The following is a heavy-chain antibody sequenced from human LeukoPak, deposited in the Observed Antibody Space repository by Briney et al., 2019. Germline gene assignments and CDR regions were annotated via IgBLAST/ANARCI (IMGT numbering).Heavy chain of an antibody. CDR2: IYSGGRT. Sequence: GGSLRLSCAASGFTVSSNYMSWVRQAPGKGLEWVSVIYSGGRTYYADSAKARFTISRDNSKNTLHLQMNSLRAEDTAVYYCARDEVSSSRPPYYYYYYVDVWGKGTTVTVSS. CDR3: ARDEVSSSRPPYYYYYYVDV. J-gene: IGHJ6*03. CDR1: GFTVSSNY. D-gene: IGHD6-6*01. V-gene: IGHV3-66*02.